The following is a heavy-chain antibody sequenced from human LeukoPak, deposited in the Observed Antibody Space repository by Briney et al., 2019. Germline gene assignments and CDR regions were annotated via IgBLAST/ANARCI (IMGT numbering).Heavy chain of an antibody. Sequence: PGGSLRLSCAPSGFTFSGHGMHWVRQAPGKGLEWVAIISNDGSRKYYAHSVESRFTISRDNSKNTLYLQMNSLRAEDTAVYYCARGKWGLPFDYWGQGTLVAAS. CDR1: GFTFSGHG. CDR2: ISNDGSRK. V-gene: IGHV3-30*03. CDR3: ARGKWGLPFDY. J-gene: IGHJ4*02. D-gene: IGHD3-22*01.